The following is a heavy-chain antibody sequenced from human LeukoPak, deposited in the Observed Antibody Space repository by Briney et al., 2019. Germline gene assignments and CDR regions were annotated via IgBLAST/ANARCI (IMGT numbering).Heavy chain of an antibody. CDR1: GFTFTSSA. D-gene: IGHD4-17*01. CDR3: AADGGTTRDYGDYPFYYYYYMDV. J-gene: IGHJ6*03. V-gene: IGHV1-58*02. Sequence: ASVKVSCKASGFTFTSSAMQWVRQARGQRLEWIGWIVVGSGNTNYAQKFQERVTITRDMSTSTAYMELSSLRSEDTAVYYCAADGGTTRDYGDYPFYYYYYMDVWGKGTTVTVSS. CDR2: IVVGSGNT.